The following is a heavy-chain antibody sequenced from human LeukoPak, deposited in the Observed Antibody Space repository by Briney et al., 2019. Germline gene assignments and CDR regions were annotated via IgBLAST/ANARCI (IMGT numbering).Heavy chain of an antibody. Sequence: GGSLRLSCAASGFTFSSYSMNWVRQAPGKGLEWVSYISSSSSTIYYADSVKGRFTISRDNAKNSLYLQMNSLRAEDTAVYYCARDVGSSRVGSPFDYWGQGTLVTVSS. J-gene: IGHJ4*02. CDR1: GFTFSSYS. CDR2: ISSSSSTI. CDR3: ARDVGSSRVGSPFDY. V-gene: IGHV3-48*01. D-gene: IGHD6-13*01.